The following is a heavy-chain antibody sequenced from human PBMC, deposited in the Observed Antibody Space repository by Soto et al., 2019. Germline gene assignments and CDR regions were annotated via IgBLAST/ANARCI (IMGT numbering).Heavy chain of an antibody. CDR3: ARRLIVESYDY. Sequence: QLQLQESGPGLVKPSETLSLTCTVSGGSISSSSYYWGWIRQPPGKGLEWIGSIYYSGSTYYNPSLKSRVTISVDTSKNQFSLKLSSVTAADTAVYYCARRLIVESYDYWGQGTLVTVSS. V-gene: IGHV4-39*01. D-gene: IGHD3-22*01. CDR1: GGSISSSSYY. J-gene: IGHJ4*02. CDR2: IYYSGST.